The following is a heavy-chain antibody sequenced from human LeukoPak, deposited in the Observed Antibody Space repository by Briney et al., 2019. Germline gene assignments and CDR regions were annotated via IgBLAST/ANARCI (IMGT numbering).Heavy chain of an antibody. V-gene: IGHV4-39*01. CDR1: GGSISSDSYY. J-gene: IGHJ4*02. CDR3: ARQGLLEVEYYFDY. CDR2: MYYSGST. Sequence: SETLSLTCTVSGGSISSDSYYWGWIRQPPGKGLVWIGSMYYSGSTYYNPSLKSRVTISVDTSKNKFSLKLSSVTAADTAVYYCARQGLLEVEYYFDYWGQGTLVTVSS. D-gene: IGHD2-21*01.